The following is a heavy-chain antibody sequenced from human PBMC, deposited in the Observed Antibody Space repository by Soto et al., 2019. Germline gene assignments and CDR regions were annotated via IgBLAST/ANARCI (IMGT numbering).Heavy chain of an antibody. D-gene: IGHD2-2*01. CDR3: ARVSIVVVPAATYYYYYGMDV. V-gene: IGHV1-69*13. CDR1: AGAFSSYS. CDR2: IIPIFGTA. Sequence: SVEVSWKGSAGAFSSYSISWVPQAPGQGLEWMGGIIPIFGTANYAQKFQGRVTITADESTSTAYMELSSLRSEDTAVYYCARVSIVVVPAATYYYYYGMDVWGQGTTVTVSS. J-gene: IGHJ6*02.